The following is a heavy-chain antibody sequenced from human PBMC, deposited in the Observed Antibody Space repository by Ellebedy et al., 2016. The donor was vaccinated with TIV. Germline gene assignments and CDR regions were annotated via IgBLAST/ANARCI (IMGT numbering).Heavy chain of an antibody. CDR3: ATSSYNSGSYPRYDY. V-gene: IGHV5-10-1*01. Sequence: GESLKISCKGSGYSFTTYWITWVRQMPRKGLEWMGKIDPRDSYTNYSPSFQGHVTISTDRSISTAYLQWSSLKASDTAMYFCATSSYNSGSYPRYDYWGQGTLVTVSS. D-gene: IGHD3-10*01. CDR1: GYSFTTYW. CDR2: IDPRDSYT. J-gene: IGHJ4*02.